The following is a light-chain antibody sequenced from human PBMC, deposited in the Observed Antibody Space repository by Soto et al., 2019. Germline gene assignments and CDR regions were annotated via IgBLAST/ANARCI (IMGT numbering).Light chain of an antibody. CDR1: QDISNY. V-gene: IGKV1-33*01. CDR2: DAS. Sequence: DIQMTQSPSSLSASVGDRVTITCQASQDISNYLNWYQQKPGKAPKLLIYDASNLETGVPSRFNGSGSGTDFTFTISSLQPEDIATYYCQQSGTFGQGTKVDIK. J-gene: IGKJ1*01. CDR3: QQSGT.